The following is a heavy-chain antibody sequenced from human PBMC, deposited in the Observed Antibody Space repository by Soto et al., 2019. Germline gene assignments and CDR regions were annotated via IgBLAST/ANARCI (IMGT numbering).Heavy chain of an antibody. D-gene: IGHD2-15*01. CDR3: VKDNVGVYCSGGSCYFDY. Sequence: DVHLVESGGGLAQPGRSLRLSCVASGFSLDHYAMHWVRQAPGKGLEWVSGISWDSGVIDYADSVRGRFTISRDNAKNSLYLQMTSLRAEDTALYYCVKDNVGVYCSGGSCYFDYWGQGSLVTVSS. J-gene: IGHJ4*02. CDR2: ISWDSGVI. V-gene: IGHV3-9*01. CDR1: GFSLDHYA.